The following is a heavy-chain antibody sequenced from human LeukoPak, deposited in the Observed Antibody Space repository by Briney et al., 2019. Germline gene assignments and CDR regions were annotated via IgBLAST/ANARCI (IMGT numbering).Heavy chain of an antibody. V-gene: IGHV4-39*02. CDR1: GGSISSSSYY. Sequence: PSETLSLTCTVSGGSISSSSYYWGWIRQPPGKGLEWIGSIYYSGSTYYNPSLKSRVTISVDTSKNQFSLKLSSVTAADTAVYYCARENRYCGGDCYSSFDYWGQGTLVTVSS. CDR3: ARENRYCGGDCYSSFDY. J-gene: IGHJ4*02. D-gene: IGHD2-21*01. CDR2: IYYSGST.